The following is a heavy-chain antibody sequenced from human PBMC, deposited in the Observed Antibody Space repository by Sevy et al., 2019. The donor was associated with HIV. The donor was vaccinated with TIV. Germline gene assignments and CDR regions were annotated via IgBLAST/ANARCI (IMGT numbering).Heavy chain of an antibody. D-gene: IGHD2-8*02. CDR3: AREGCTEPHDY. CDR2: FSFGCGRI. J-gene: IGHJ4*02. CDR1: GFTFAKYS. V-gene: IGHV3-23*01. Sequence: GGALRLSCAASGFTFAKYSMSWVRQAPGKGLEWVSTFSFGCGRINYADSVKGRFTISRDDSKNTLFLQMNSLRAEDTSTYFCAREGCTEPHDYWGQGTLVTVSS.